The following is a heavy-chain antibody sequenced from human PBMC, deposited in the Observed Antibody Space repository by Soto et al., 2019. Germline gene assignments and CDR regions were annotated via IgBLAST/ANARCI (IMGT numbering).Heavy chain of an antibody. V-gene: IGHV1-46*03. Sequence: ASVKVSCQASGYTFTSYGISWVRQAPGQGLEWMGIINPSGGSTSYAQKFQGRVTMTRDTSTSTVYMELSSLRSEDTAVYYCARADKHWFDPWGQGTLVTVSS. D-gene: IGHD3-22*01. CDR3: ARADKHWFDP. CDR2: INPSGGST. CDR1: GYTFTSYG. J-gene: IGHJ5*02.